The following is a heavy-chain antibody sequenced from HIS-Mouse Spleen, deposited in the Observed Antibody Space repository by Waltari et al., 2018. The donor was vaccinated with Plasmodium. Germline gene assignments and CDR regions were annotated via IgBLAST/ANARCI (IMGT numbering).Heavy chain of an antibody. CDR1: GFTVSGNY. Sequence: EVQLVETGGGLIQPGGSLRLPCAASGFTVSGNYMSWVRQAPGKGLEWVSVIYSGGSTYYADSVKGRFTISRDNSKNTLYLQMNSLRAEDTAVYYCAWCSSGWYYFDYWGQGTLVTVSS. J-gene: IGHJ4*02. D-gene: IGHD6-19*01. CDR3: AWCSSGWYYFDY. CDR2: IYSGGST. V-gene: IGHV3-53*02.